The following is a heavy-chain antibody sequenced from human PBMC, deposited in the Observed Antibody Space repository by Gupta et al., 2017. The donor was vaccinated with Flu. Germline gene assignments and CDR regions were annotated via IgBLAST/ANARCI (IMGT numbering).Heavy chain of an antibody. J-gene: IGHJ3*02. D-gene: IGHD3-10*01. V-gene: IGHV3-30*07. CDR3: ASTMVRGVAPDAFDI. Sequence: TISRDNSKNTLYLQMNSLRAEDTAVYYCASTMVRGVAPDAFDIWGQGTMVTVSS.